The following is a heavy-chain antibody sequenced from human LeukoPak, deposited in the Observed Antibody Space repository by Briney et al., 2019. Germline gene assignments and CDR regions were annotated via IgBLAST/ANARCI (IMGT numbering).Heavy chain of an antibody. J-gene: IGHJ5*02. CDR1: GGSISSYY. CDR3: ARDKGSGSQLFDP. CDR2: IYYSGST. V-gene: IGHV4-59*01. Sequence: PSETLSLTCTVSGGSISSYYWSWIRQPPGKGLEWIGYIYYSGSTNYSPSLKSRVTISVDTSKNQFSLKLSSVTAADTAVYYCARDKGSGSQLFDPWGQGTLVTVSS. D-gene: IGHD1-26*01.